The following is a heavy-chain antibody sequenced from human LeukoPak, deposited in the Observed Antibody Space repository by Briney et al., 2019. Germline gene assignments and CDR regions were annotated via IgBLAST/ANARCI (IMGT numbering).Heavy chain of an antibody. V-gene: IGHV4-59*01. CDR3: ARVRDIVVVPAAPPEYYFDY. CDR1: GGSISSYY. D-gene: IGHD2-2*01. J-gene: IGHJ4*02. CDR2: IYYRGST. Sequence: SETLSLTCTVSGGSISSYYWSWIRQPPGKGLEWIGYIYYRGSTNYNPSLKSRVTISVDTSKNQFSLKLSSVTAADTAVYYCARVRDIVVVPAAPPEYYFDYWGQGTLVTVSS.